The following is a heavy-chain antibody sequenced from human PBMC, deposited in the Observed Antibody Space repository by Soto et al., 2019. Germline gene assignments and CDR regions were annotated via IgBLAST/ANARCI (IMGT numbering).Heavy chain of an antibody. CDR2: IYHSGST. CDR1: GGSISSGGYS. J-gene: IGHJ5*02. CDR3: ARYGPEFEWFDP. D-gene: IGHD4-17*01. V-gene: IGHV4-30-2*01. Sequence: PSETLSLTCAVSGGSISSGGYSWSWIRQPPGKGLEWIGYIYHSGSTYYNPSLKSRVTISVDRSKNQFSLKLSSVTAADTAVYYCARYGPEFEWFDPWGQGTLVTVSS.